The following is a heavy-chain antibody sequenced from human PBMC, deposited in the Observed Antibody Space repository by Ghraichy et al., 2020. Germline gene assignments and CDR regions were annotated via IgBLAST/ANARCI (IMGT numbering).Heavy chain of an antibody. CDR1: GGSISSGGYY. J-gene: IGHJ4*02. CDR2: IYYRGTT. Sequence: SETLSLTCTVSGGSISSGGYYWSWIRQHPGKGLEWIGYIYYRGTTSYNPSLKSRVTISIDTSQNQFSLKLNSVTAAETAVYYCARDGGYGSGSYHFDYWGQGTLVTVSS. D-gene: IGHD3-10*01. CDR3: ARDGGYGSGSYHFDY. V-gene: IGHV4-31*03.